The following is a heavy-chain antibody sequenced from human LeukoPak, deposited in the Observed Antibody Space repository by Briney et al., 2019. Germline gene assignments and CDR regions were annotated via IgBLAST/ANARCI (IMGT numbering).Heavy chain of an antibody. CDR3: ATDPWDCSGRSCPMYYYYMDV. J-gene: IGHJ6*03. Sequence: GGSLRLSCAASGFTFSSYGMHWVRQAPGKGLEWVAFIRYDGSEKYYANSVEGRCTISRDHSKNAVYLQMNSLRAEDTAVYYCATDPWDCSGRSCPMYYYYMDVWGKGTTVTVSS. CDR2: IRYDGSEK. V-gene: IGHV3-30*02. D-gene: IGHD2-15*01. CDR1: GFTFSSYG.